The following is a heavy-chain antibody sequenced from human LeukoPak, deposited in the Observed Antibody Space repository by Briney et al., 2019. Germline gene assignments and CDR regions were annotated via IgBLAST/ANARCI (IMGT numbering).Heavy chain of an antibody. CDR2: INHSGST. CDR3: ARHFGSVWFGELLAHFDY. CDR1: GGSFSGFY. J-gene: IGHJ4*02. Sequence: ASETLSLTCAVYGGSFSGFYWSWIRQPPGKGLEWIAEINHSGSTNYNPSLKSRVTISVDTSKNQFSLKLSSVTAADTAVYYCARHFGSVWFGELLAHFDYWGQGTLVTVSS. V-gene: IGHV4-34*01. D-gene: IGHD3-10*01.